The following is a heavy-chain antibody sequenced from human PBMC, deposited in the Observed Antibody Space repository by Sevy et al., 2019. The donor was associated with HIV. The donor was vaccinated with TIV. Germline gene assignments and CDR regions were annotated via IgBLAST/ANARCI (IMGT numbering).Heavy chain of an antibody. J-gene: IGHJ4*02. V-gene: IGHV3-30-3*01. CDR3: ARVAVEYCTDDCYHRFDY. CDR2: ISYSGTNK. Sequence: GGSLRLSCAASGFTFTLYAIHWVRQAPGKGLEWVALISYSGTNKYYADSVKGRFTISRDDSKKTAYLQMNHLRTDDTAVYYCARVAVEYCTDDCYHRFDYWGQGTQVTVSS. CDR1: GFTFTLYA. D-gene: IGHD2-21*02.